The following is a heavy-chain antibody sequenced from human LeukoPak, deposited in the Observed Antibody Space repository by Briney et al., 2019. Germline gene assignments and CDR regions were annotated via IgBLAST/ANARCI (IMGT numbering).Heavy chain of an antibody. CDR2: IDPNSGDT. J-gene: IGHJ4*02. CDR3: ARSGSTGYSLDY. CDR1: GYTFSDYY. Sequence: GASVKVSCKASGYTFSDYYMHWVRQAPGQGLEWMGCIDPNSGDTKYAEKFQGRVSMPRDTSTRTAYMELSRLRSDDTAVYFCARSGSTGYSLDYWGQGTLVTVSS. V-gene: IGHV1-2*02. D-gene: IGHD3-22*01.